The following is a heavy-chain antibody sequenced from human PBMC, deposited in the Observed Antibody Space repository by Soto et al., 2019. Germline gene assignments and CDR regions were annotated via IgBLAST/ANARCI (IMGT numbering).Heavy chain of an antibody. D-gene: IGHD4-4*01. CDR3: ARKHYSGVDI. V-gene: IGHV4-34*01. Sequence: SETLSLTCAVDGGSVSKYYWSWIRQPPGKGLEWIGEVSNYNPSLKGRVTILVDTSKNYLSLRLASATAADTAVYYCARKHYSGVDIWGQGVLVTVTA. CDR2: VS. J-gene: IGHJ4*02. CDR1: GGSVSKYY.